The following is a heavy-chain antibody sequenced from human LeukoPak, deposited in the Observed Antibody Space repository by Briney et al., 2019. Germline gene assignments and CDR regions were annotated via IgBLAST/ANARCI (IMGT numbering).Heavy chain of an antibody. V-gene: IGHV1-69*05. CDR1: GGTFSSYA. CDR3: ARVTIAVAGTLAY. Sequence: GASVKVSCKASGGTFSSYAISWVRQAPGQGLEWMGGIIPIFGTANYAQKFQGRVTMTRDTSISTAYMELSRLRSDDTAVYYCARVTIAVAGTLAYWGQGTLVTVSS. J-gene: IGHJ4*02. CDR2: IIPIFGTA. D-gene: IGHD6-19*01.